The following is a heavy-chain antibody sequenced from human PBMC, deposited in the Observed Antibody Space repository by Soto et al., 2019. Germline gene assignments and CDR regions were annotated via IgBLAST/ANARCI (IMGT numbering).Heavy chain of an antibody. CDR3: ARINYVWGSYDY. CDR1: GGSISSSSYY. V-gene: IGHV4-39*01. D-gene: IGHD3-16*01. Sequence: SEPLSLTCTVSGGSISSSSYYWGWLRQPPGKGLEWIGSIYYSGSTYYNPSLKSRVTISVDTSKNQFSLKLSSVTAADTAVYYCARINYVWGSYDYWGQGTLVTVSS. CDR2: IYYSGST. J-gene: IGHJ4*02.